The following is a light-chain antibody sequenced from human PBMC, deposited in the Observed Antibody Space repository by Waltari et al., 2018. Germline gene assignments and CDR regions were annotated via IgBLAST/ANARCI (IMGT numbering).Light chain of an antibody. J-gene: IGLJ3*02. Sequence: QSVLTQPPSASGTPGQRVTISCSASRSNLGNHYVYWYQQLPGTAPNLLIYRNNRRPSGVPDRFSGSKSGTSASLAISGLRSEDEADYYCAAWDDSLSGRVFGGGTKVTVL. CDR2: RNN. CDR3: AAWDDSLSGRV. CDR1: RSNLGNHY. V-gene: IGLV1-47*01.